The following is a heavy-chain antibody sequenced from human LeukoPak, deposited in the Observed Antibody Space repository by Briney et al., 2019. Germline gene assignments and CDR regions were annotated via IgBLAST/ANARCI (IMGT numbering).Heavy chain of an antibody. J-gene: IGHJ3*02. Sequence: PGGSLRLSCAASGFTFSNYNMNWVRQAPGKGLEWVSAISGSGGSTYYADSVKGRFTISRDNSKNTLYLQMNSLRAEDTAVYYCAKSQGYGDYNDAFDIWGQGTMVTVSS. CDR1: GFTFSNYN. CDR2: ISGSGGST. V-gene: IGHV3-23*01. CDR3: AKSQGYGDYNDAFDI. D-gene: IGHD4-17*01.